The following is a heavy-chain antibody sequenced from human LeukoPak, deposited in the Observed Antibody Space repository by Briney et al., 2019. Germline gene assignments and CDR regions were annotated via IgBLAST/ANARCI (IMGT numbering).Heavy chain of an antibody. V-gene: IGHV4-39*07. CDR2: IYYSGST. CDR3: AREGDSGSYPAYDY. D-gene: IGHD1-26*01. CDR1: GGSISSSSYY. Sequence: SETLSLTCTVSGGSISSSSYYWGWIRQPPGKGLEWIGSIYYSGSTYYNPSLKSRVTISVDTSKNQFSLELSSVTAADTAVYYCAREGDSGSYPAYDYWGQGTLVTVSS. J-gene: IGHJ4*02.